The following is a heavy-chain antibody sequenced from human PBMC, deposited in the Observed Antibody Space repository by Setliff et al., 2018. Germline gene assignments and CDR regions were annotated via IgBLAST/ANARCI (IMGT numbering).Heavy chain of an antibody. CDR1: GGSISNTYYY. D-gene: IGHD3-16*01. Sequence: SETLSLTCTVSGGSISNTYYYWSWIRQPAGKGLEWIGHIYTSWSTNYNPSLKSQVTISVDTSKNQFSLTLSSVTAADTAVYYCARLPNYVWGSPVDYWGQGTLVTVSS. CDR2: IYTSWST. V-gene: IGHV4-61*09. CDR3: ARLPNYVWGSPVDY. J-gene: IGHJ4*02.